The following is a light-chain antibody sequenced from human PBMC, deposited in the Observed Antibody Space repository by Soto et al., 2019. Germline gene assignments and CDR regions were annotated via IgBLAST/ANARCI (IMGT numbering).Light chain of an antibody. V-gene: IGKV1-12*01. CDR2: TAS. Sequence: DIQMTQSPSSVSASEGERVTISCRASQDIGSWLAWYQQRPGGAPKLLIYTASSLESGVPSRFSGRGSVTDYTLTFSSLQPEDVATYYCQQVNYFPPTFGQGTKVEIK. CDR1: QDIGSW. J-gene: IGKJ1*01. CDR3: QQVNYFPPT.